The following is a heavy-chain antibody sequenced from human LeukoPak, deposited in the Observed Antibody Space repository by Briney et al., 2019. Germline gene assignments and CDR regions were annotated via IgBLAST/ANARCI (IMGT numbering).Heavy chain of an antibody. Sequence: PSETLSLTCTASGCSISSYYWSWIRQPAGKGLGWIGRIYTSGSTNYNPSLKSRVTMSVDTSKNQFSLKLSSVTAADTAVYYCARDLPPPDIWGQGTMVTVSS. J-gene: IGHJ3*02. CDR1: GCSISSYY. CDR2: IYTSGST. CDR3: ARDLPPPDI. V-gene: IGHV4-4*07.